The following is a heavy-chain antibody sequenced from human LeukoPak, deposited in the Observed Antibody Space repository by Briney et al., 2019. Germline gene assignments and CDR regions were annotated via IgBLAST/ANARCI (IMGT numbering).Heavy chain of an antibody. J-gene: IGHJ4*02. CDR1: GFTFSSYG. Sequence: GGSLRLSCVASGFTFSSYGIHWVRQAPGRGLEWVAFIGYDGSNKYYRDSVKGRFTISRDNSKNTLYLQMNSLRAEDTAVYYCAKDGYNYYIDYWGQGTLVTVSS. CDR2: IGYDGSNK. CDR3: AKDGYNYYIDY. V-gene: IGHV3-30*02. D-gene: IGHD5-24*01.